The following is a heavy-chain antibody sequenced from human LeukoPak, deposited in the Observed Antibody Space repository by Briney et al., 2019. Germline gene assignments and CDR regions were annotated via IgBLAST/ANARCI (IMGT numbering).Heavy chain of an antibody. J-gene: IGHJ4*02. V-gene: IGHV3-23*01. CDR1: GFTFSSYA. CDR3: AKEGVATIFGGDY. CDR2: ISGSGGST. D-gene: IGHD3-3*01. Sequence: PGGSLRLSCVASGFTFSSYAINWVRQAPGKGLEWVSAISGSGGSTYYADSVKGRFTISRDNSKNTLYLQMNSLRAEDTAVYYCAKEGVATIFGGDYWGQGTLVTVSS.